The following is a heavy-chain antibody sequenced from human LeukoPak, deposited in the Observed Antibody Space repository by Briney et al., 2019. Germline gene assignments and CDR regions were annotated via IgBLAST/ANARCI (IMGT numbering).Heavy chain of an antibody. V-gene: IGHV3-7*01. J-gene: IGHJ4*02. D-gene: IGHD2-2*01. Sequence: GGSLRLSCAASGFTFRTYWMSWVRQAPGKGLEWVANINQDGSEKNYVDSVKGRFTISRDNPKNSLYLQMNSLRAEDTAVYYCARPRYCSSTNCYIDYWGQGTLVAVYS. CDR3: ARPRYCSSTNCYIDY. CDR1: GFTFRTYW. CDR2: INQDGSEK.